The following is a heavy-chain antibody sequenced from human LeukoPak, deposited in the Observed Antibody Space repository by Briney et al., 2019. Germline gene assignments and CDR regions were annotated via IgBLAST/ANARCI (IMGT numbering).Heavy chain of an antibody. Sequence: GGSLILSCAGSGFTFSTYAMGWVRQAPGHGLDGVSSINGEWGSTYYAESGKGRFTVSRDNSKNTLYLEMESLRAEDTDVYYCAKRPDCSSTNCFHFEYWGQGTLVTVSS. CDR2: INGEWGST. CDR3: AKRPDCSSTNCFHFEY. D-gene: IGHD2-2*01. CDR1: GFTFSTYA. J-gene: IGHJ4*02. V-gene: IGHV3-23*01.